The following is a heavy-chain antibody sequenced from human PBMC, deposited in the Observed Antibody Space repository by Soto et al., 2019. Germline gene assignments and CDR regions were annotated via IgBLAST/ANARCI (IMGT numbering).Heavy chain of an antibody. CDR1: GFTFGDYA. V-gene: IGHV3-49*03. CDR2: IRSKAYGGTT. CDR3: TRQNYRNYYDSSGYYGY. J-gene: IGHJ4*02. D-gene: IGHD3-22*01. Sequence: HPGGSLRLSCTASGFTFGDYAMSWFRQAPGKGLEWVGFIRSKAYGGTTEYAASVKGRFTISRDDSKSIAYLQMNSLKTEDTAVYYCTRQNYRNYYDSSGYYGYWGQGTLVTVSS.